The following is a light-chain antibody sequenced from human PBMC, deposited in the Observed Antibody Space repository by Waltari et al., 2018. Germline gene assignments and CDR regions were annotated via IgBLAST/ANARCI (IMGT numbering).Light chain of an antibody. CDR1: QSVSSN. CDR2: AAS. V-gene: IGKV3-15*01. Sequence: EIVLTQSPATLSVSPGERVTLSCRASQSVSSNLAWYQQKPGQAPRLIIYAASNRATGIPARFSGSGSGTEFTLTISSLQSEDFAVYYCQENNHWPPVWRFGQGTNVEIK. J-gene: IGKJ1*01. CDR3: QENNHWPPVWR.